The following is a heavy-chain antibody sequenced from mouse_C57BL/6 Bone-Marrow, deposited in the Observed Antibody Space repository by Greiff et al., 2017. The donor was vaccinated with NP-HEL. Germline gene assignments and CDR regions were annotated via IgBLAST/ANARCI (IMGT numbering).Heavy chain of an antibody. CDR3: ARSGYYGSSYTSYWYFDV. Sequence: VQLQQSGPELVKPGASVKISCKASGYTFTDYYMNWVQQSHGKSLEWIGAINPNNGGTSYNQKFKGKVTLTVDKSSSTAYMELRSLTSEDSAVYYCARSGYYGSSYTSYWYFDVWGTGTTVTVSS. J-gene: IGHJ1*03. V-gene: IGHV1-26*01. D-gene: IGHD1-1*01. CDR1: GYTFTDYY. CDR2: INPNNGGT.